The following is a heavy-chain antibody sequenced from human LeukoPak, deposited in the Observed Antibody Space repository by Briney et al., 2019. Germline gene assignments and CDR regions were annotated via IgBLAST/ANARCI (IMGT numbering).Heavy chain of an antibody. D-gene: IGHD6-13*01. V-gene: IGHV1-46*01. CDR2: INPSGGST. J-gene: IGHJ5*02. CDR3: ASQKAAAGTYDP. CDR1: GYTFTSYY. Sequence: ASVKVSCKASGYTFTSYYMHWVRQAPGQGLEWMGIINPSGGSTSYAQKFQGRVTMTRDTSTSTAYMELSSLRSEDTAVYYCASQKAAAGTYDPWGQGTLVTVSS.